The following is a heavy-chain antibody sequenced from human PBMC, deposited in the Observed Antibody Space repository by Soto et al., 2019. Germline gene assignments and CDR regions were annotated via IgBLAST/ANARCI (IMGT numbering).Heavy chain of an antibody. CDR2: IKSKTDGGTT. CDR3: TTDRLVARAFDS. Sequence: EVQLVESGGGLVKPGGTLRLSCAASGFTFSNAWMNWVRQAPGKGLEWVGRIKSKTDGGTTDYAAPLKGRFTISREDSKNTLYLQMNSLKTEDTAVYYGTTDRLVARAFDSWGQGTLVTVSS. D-gene: IGHD3-16*01. CDR1: GFTFSNAW. V-gene: IGHV3-15*07. J-gene: IGHJ4*02.